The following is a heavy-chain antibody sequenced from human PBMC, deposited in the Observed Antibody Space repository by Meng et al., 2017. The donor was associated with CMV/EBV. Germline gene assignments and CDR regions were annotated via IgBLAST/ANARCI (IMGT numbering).Heavy chain of an antibody. V-gene: IGHV4-59*01. CDR1: GGSISSYY. CDR2: LYYSGSI. CDR3: AREGLDSSGSYAFDI. D-gene: IGHD3-22*01. J-gene: IGHJ3*02. Sequence: GSLRLSCTGSGGSISSYYWSWIRQPPGKGLEGIGYLYYSGSINYNPSLKSRVTISVDTSKNQFSLKLSSVTAADTAVYYCAREGLDSSGSYAFDIWGQGTMVTVSS.